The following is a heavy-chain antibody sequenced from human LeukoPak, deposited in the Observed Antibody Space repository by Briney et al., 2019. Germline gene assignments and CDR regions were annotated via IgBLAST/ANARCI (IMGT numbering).Heavy chain of an antibody. V-gene: IGHV3-11*04. D-gene: IGHD3-10*01. CDR1: GFTFSAYY. Sequence: GGSLRLSCAASGFTFSAYYMSWIRQAPGKGLEWVSYITSSGSTIYYADSVKGRFTISRDNAKNSLYLQMNSLRAEDTAVYYCARDWTDTSESLRPFDYWGQGTLVTVSS. CDR3: ARDWTDTSESLRPFDY. CDR2: ITSSGSTI. J-gene: IGHJ4*02.